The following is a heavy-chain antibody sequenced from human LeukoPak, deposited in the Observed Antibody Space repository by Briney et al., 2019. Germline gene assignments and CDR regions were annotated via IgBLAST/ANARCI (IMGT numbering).Heavy chain of an antibody. Sequence: AGSLTLSSSASAFTFSSNWMSWVRQAPGKGLEGVANINQDGSEKYYVDSVKGRFTISRDNAKNSLYLQMNSLRAEDTAVYYCAREDYYDSSGYYYFDYWGQGTLVTVSS. CDR1: AFTFSSNW. CDR3: AREDYYDSSGYYYFDY. J-gene: IGHJ4*02. V-gene: IGHV3-7*01. D-gene: IGHD3-22*01. CDR2: INQDGSEK.